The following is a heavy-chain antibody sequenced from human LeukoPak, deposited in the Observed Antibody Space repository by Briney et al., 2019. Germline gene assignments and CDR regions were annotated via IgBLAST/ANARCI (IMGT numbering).Heavy chain of an antibody. D-gene: IGHD6-13*01. CDR2: INHSGGT. J-gene: IGHJ4*02. CDR3: ARGLGIAAPGYFDS. Sequence: SETLSLTCAVYGGSFSGYYWSWVRQPPGKGLEWIGKINHSGGTNYNPSLKSRVTISVDTSKNQFSLKLSSVTAADTAVYYCARGLGIAAPGYFDSWGQGTLVTVSS. CDR1: GGSFSGYY. V-gene: IGHV4-34*01.